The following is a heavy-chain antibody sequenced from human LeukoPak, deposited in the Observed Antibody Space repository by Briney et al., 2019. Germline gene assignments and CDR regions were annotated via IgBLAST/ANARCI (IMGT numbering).Heavy chain of an antibody. CDR3: ARVVSGITIFGVVIAHFDY. J-gene: IGHJ4*02. Sequence: SETLSLTCAFYGGSFSGYYWSWIRQPPGKGLEWIGEINHSGSTNYNPSLKSRVTISVDTSKNQFSLKLSSVTAADTAVYYCARVVSGITIFGVVIAHFDYWGQGTLVTVSS. V-gene: IGHV4-34*01. CDR2: INHSGST. CDR1: GGSFSGYY. D-gene: IGHD3-3*01.